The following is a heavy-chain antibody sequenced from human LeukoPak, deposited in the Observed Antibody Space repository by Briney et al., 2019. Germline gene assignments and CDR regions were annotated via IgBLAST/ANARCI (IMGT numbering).Heavy chain of an antibody. D-gene: IGHD6-19*01. J-gene: IGHJ4*02. V-gene: IGHV3-15*01. CDR2: ILSKAAGGTT. CDR1: GFTFTNAW. CDR3: TTCRSFIGVAGRLDY. Sequence: GGSLRLSCTASGFTFTNAWMSWVRQAPGKGLEWVGRILSKAAGGTTDYAAAVKGRFTISRDDPKDTLYLQMNSLRTEDTAVYYCTTCRSFIGVAGRLDYWGQGTLITVSS.